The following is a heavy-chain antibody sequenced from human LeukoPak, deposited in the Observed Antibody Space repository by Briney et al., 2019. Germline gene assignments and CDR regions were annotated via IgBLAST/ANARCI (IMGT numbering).Heavy chain of an antibody. CDR3: ARSTAYWYSSGWSFDY. V-gene: IGHV1-18*01. CDR1: GYTFTSYG. D-gene: IGHD6-19*01. Sequence: ASVKVSCKASGYTFTSYGISWMRQAPGQGLEWMGWISAYNGNTNYAQKLQGRVTMNTDTSTSTAYMELRSLRSDDTAVYYCARSTAYWYSSGWSFDYWGQGTLVTVSS. J-gene: IGHJ4*02. CDR2: ISAYNGNT.